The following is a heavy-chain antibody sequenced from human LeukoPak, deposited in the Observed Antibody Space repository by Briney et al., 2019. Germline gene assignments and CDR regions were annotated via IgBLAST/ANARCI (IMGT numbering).Heavy chain of an antibody. D-gene: IGHD2-15*01. V-gene: IGHV3-33*01. CDR3: AREEGYKCSGGSCHRQGLVDY. J-gene: IGHJ4*02. CDR1: GFTFSSYG. CDR2: IWYDGSNK. Sequence: GRSLRLSCAASGFTFSSYGMHWVRQAPGKGLERVAVIWYDGSNKYYADSVKGRFTISRDNSKNTLYLQMNSLRAEDTAVYYCAREEGYKCSGGSCHRQGLVDYWGQGTLVTVSS.